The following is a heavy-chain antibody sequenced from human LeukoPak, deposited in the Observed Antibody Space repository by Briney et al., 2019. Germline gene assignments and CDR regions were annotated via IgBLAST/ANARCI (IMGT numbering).Heavy chain of an antibody. D-gene: IGHD1-26*01. CDR1: DDSITTSNSL. V-gene: IGHV4-39*01. CDR2: IHYSGDT. J-gene: IGHJ6*03. Sequence: PSETLSLTCSVSDDSITTSNSLWGWIRQPPGKGLEWIGSIHYSGDTYYNPSLKSRVTISVHTSKNQFSLKLSSVTAADTAVYFCARGSRGRYSYYYYDYMDVWGKGTTVTVSS. CDR3: ARGSRGRYSYYYYDYMDV.